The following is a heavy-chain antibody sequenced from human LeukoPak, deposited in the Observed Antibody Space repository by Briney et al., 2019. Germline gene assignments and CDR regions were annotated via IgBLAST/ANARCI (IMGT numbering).Heavy chain of an antibody. J-gene: IGHJ5*02. D-gene: IGHD1-1*01. CDR3: ARQLGATGWFDP. CDR1: GGSISSGGYS. V-gene: IGHV4-30-2*01. CDR2: IYHSGST. Sequence: PSQTLSLTCAVSGGSISSGGYSWSWIWQPPGKGLEWIGYIYHSGSTYYNPSLKSRVTISVDRSKNQFSLKLSSVTAADTAVYYCARQLGATGWFDPWGQGTLVTVSS.